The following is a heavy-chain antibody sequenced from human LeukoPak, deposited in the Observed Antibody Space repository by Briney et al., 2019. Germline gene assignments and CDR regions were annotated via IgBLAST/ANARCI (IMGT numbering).Heavy chain of an antibody. CDR2: FDPEDGET. J-gene: IGHJ4*02. CDR1: GYTLTELS. CDR3: ATALEKDYDILTGYPHYFDY. V-gene: IGHV1-24*01. D-gene: IGHD3-9*01. Sequence: ASVKVSCKVSGYTLTELSMHWVRQAPGKGLEWMGGFDPEDGETIYAQKFQGRVTMTEDTSTDTAYMELSSLRSEDTAVYYCATALEKDYDILTGYPHYFDYWGQGTLVTVSS.